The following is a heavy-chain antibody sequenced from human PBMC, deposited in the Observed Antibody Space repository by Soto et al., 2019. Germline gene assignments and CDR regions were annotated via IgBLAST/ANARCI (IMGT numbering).Heavy chain of an antibody. CDR1: GFTFSSYS. CDR2: ISSSSSTI. D-gene: IGHD4-17*01. Sequence: EVQLVESGGGLVQPGGSLRLSCAASGFTFSSYSMNWVRQAPGKGLEWVSYISSSSSTIYYADSVKGRFTISSDNAKNSLYLQMTSLRAEDTAVYYCAKVSYGACVFDYWGQGTLVTVSS. V-gene: IGHV3-48*01. CDR3: AKVSYGACVFDY. J-gene: IGHJ4*02.